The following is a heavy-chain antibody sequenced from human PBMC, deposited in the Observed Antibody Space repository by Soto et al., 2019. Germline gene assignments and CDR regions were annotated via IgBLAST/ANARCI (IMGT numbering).Heavy chain of an antibody. D-gene: IGHD3-16*02. J-gene: IGHJ4*02. V-gene: IGHV4-59*01. CDR1: GASITSYY. Sequence: QVHLQESGPGLVMSSETLSVTCTVSGASITSYYWSWIRQPPGKGLEWIGYIYFTGTTSYNASLKSRATISVDTSNNQFSLKLSSVTAADTAMYYCATLNLGEFSLLPFWGQGTLVTVSS. CDR3: ATLNLGEFSLLPF. CDR2: IYFTGTT.